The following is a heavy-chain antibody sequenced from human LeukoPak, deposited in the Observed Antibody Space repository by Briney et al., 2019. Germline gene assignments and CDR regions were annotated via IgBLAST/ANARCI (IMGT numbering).Heavy chain of an antibody. D-gene: IGHD3-22*01. Sequence: GGSLRLSCAASGFTFSNAWLSWVRQAPGKGLEWVGRIKSKTDGGTTDYAAPVKGRFTISRDDSKNTLYLQMNSLKTEDTAVYYCAREGGMIEQTPIWGQGTLVTVSS. J-gene: IGHJ4*02. CDR3: AREGGMIEQTPI. CDR1: GFTFSNAW. CDR2: IKSKTDGGTT. V-gene: IGHV3-15*01.